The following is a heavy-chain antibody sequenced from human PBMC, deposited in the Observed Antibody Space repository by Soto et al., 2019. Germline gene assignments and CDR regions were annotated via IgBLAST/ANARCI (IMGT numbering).Heavy chain of an antibody. Sequence: GGSLRLSCTATGFTFSTDAVNWVRQTPGKGLEWVSGISASGDITYYADSVKGRFTISRDNSKNTLFLQMNSLGAEDTAVYYCARDRFGSLVPAAIRWFDPWGQGTLVTVSS. CDR2: ISASGDIT. CDR3: ARDRFGSLVPAAIRWFDP. CDR1: GFTFSTDA. D-gene: IGHD2-2*02. J-gene: IGHJ5*02. V-gene: IGHV3-23*01.